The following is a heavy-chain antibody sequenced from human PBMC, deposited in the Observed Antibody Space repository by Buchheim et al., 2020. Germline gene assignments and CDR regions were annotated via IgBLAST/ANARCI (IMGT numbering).Heavy chain of an antibody. J-gene: IGHJ4*02. D-gene: IGHD1-26*01. CDR1: GFTFSSYG. CDR3: ARDVTSSGSPGYVY. CDR2: IWYDGSNK. V-gene: IGHV3-33*01. Sequence: QVQLVESGGGVVQPGRSLRLSCAASGFTFSSYGMHWVRQAPGKGLEWVAVIWYDGSNKYYADSVKGRFTISRDNSKNTLYLQMNSLRAEDTAVYYCARDVTSSGSPGYVYWGQGTL.